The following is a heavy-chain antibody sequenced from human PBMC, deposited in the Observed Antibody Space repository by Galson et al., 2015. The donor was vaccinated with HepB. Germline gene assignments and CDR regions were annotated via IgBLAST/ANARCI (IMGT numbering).Heavy chain of an antibody. D-gene: IGHD6-6*01. CDR3: TTYGDISSSDWFDP. Sequence: VKVSCKVSGYTFTDYYIHWVQQAPGKGLEWMGLVDPENGETTYAEKFQGRVTITADTSTDTAYMELSSLTSEDPAVYYCTTYGDISSSDWFDPWGQGTLVTVSS. CDR1: GYTFTDYY. CDR2: VDPENGET. V-gene: IGHV1-69-2*01. J-gene: IGHJ5*02.